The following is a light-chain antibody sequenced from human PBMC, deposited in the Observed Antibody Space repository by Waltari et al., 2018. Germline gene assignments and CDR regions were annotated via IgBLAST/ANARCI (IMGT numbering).Light chain of an antibody. CDR1: QSVLYTSNNKNY. V-gene: IGKV4-1*01. Sequence: DIVMTQYPDSLAVSLGERATINCKSSQSVLYTSNNKNYLAWYQQKPGQPPKLVISCASTRESGVPDLVSGSGSGTDFTLTISSLQAEDVAVYHCQQYYNTPPTFGQGTNVEIK. J-gene: IGKJ1*01. CDR2: CAS. CDR3: QQYYNTPPT.